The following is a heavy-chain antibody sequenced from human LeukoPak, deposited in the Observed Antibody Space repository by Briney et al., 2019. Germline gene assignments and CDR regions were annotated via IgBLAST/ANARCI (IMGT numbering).Heavy chain of an antibody. V-gene: IGHV3-11*01. J-gene: IGHJ4*02. CDR1: GFTFSDYY. D-gene: IGHD3-10*01. CDR3: AKVCEPLAMVQGVIFFDY. Sequence: GGSLRLSCAASGFTFSDYYMSWIRQAPGKGLEWVSYISSSGSTIYYADSVKGRFTISRDNAKNSLYLQMNSLRAEDTAVYYCAKVCEPLAMVQGVIFFDYWGQGTLVTVSS. CDR2: ISSSGSTI.